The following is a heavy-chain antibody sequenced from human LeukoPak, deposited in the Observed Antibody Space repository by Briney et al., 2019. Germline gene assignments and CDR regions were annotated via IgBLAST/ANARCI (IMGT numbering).Heavy chain of an antibody. V-gene: IGHV4-4*07. D-gene: IGHD6-19*01. Sequence: PSETLSLTCTVSGGSIRDYYRSWIRQPAGKGLEWIGRFHPDGTTYYNPSLKSRVSVSVDTSKNQFSLRLSSVTAADTAVYFCARRISVNSHWYFDLWGRGALVTVSS. CDR1: GGSIRDYY. CDR2: FHPDGTT. J-gene: IGHJ2*01. CDR3: ARRISVNSHWYFDL.